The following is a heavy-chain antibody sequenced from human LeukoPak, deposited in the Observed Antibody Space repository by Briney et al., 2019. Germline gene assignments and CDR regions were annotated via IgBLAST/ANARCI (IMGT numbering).Heavy chain of an antibody. D-gene: IGHD6-13*01. CDR1: GASISSGDYH. CDR3: ARHSRAAAGTGLDY. CDR2: IHDSGST. V-gene: IGHV4-30-4*01. Sequence: SETLSLTCTVSGASISSGDYHWNWIRQPPGKGLEWIGFIHDSGSTYYNPSLKSRVTISVDTSKNQFSLKLSSVTAADTAVYYCARHSRAAAGTGLDYWGQGTLVTVSS. J-gene: IGHJ4*02.